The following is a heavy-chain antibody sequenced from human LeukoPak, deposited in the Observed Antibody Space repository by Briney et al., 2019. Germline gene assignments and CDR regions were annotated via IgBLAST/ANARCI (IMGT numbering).Heavy chain of an antibody. CDR2: IYHSGSA. D-gene: IGHD2-2*01. Sequence: SETLSLTCGVSGYSISSAYPWAWIRQSPGKGLEWIGSIYHSGSAHYNPSLKSRVTISVETSKNQFSLNMYSVTAADTAVYYCARDPRWLTPDCTSTSCYENYFDPWGQGTLVTVSS. CDR1: GYSISSAYP. CDR3: ARDPRWLTPDCTSTSCYENYFDP. J-gene: IGHJ5*02. V-gene: IGHV4-38-2*02.